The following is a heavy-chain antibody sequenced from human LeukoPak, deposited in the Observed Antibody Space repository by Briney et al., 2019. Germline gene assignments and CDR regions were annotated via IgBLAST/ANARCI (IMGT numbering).Heavy chain of an antibody. D-gene: IGHD6-13*01. CDR3: ARAAAGTTGDWFDP. V-gene: IGHV1-18*01. Sequence: ASVKVSCKASGGTFSSYGISWVRQAPGQGLEWMGWISAYNGNTNYAQKLQGRVTMTTDTSTSTAYMELRSLRSDDTAVYYCARAAAGTTGDWFDPWGQGTLVTVSS. J-gene: IGHJ5*02. CDR1: GGTFSSYG. CDR2: ISAYNGNT.